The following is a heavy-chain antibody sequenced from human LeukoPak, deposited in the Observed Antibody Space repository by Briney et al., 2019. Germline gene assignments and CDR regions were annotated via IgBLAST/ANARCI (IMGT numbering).Heavy chain of an antibody. D-gene: IGHD3-10*01. CDR3: AGEWFGEII. J-gene: IGHJ4*02. V-gene: IGHV3-48*01. Sequence: SVKGRFTISRDNAKNSLFLQMDSLTAEDTAVYFCAGEWFGEIIWGQGTLVTVSS.